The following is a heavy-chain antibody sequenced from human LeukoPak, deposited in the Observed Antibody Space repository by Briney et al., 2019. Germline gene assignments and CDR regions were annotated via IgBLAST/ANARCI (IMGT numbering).Heavy chain of an antibody. V-gene: IGHV1-18*01. CDR2: ISAYNGNT. CDR1: GYTFTSYG. Sequence: ASVKVSCKASGYTFTSYGISWVRQAPGQGLEWMGWISAYNGNTNYAQKLQGRVTMTTDTSTSTAYMELRSLRSDDTAVYYCARVCGYCSSTSCSYFDYWGQGTLVTVSS. CDR3: ARVCGYCSSTSCSYFDY. D-gene: IGHD2-2*03. J-gene: IGHJ4*02.